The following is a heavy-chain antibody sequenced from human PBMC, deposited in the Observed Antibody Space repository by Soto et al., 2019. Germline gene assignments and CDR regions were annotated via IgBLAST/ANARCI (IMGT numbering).Heavy chain of an antibody. CDR2: VSDSGGTT. Sequence: PGGSLRLSCAASGFTVSSYYVSWVRQAPGKGLEWVSGVSDSGGTTYYADAVKGRFTISRDNSKNTLYLQMNSLRVEDTAVYYCAKGSATQSSYYDYWGQGTLVTVSS. CDR3: AKGSATQSSYYDY. D-gene: IGHD1-26*01. CDR1: GFTVSSYY. V-gene: IGHV3-23*01. J-gene: IGHJ4*02.